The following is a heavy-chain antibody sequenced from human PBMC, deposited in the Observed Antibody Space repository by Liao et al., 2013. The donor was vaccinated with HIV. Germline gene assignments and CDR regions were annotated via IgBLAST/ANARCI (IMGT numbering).Heavy chain of an antibody. J-gene: IGHJ2*01. CDR1: GGSISSSSYY. D-gene: IGHD3-16*01. CDR3: ARGEDWGGRLWYFDL. Sequence: QLQLQESGPGLVKPSETLSLTCTVSGGSISSSSYYWGWVRQPPGKGLEWIGSIYYSGSIYYNPSLKSRVTISVDTSKNQFSLKLSSVTAADTAVYYCARGEDWGGRLWYFDLWGRGTLVTVSS. V-gene: IGHV4-39*07. CDR2: IYYSGSI.